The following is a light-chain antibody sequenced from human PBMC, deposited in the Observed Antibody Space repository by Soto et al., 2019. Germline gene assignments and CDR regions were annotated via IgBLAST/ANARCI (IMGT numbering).Light chain of an antibody. J-gene: IGKJ5*01. CDR2: DAS. Sequence: EIVLTQSPATLSLSPGERATLSCRASQSVSSYLAWYQQKPGQAPRLLMYDASNRATGIPARFSGSGSGTDFTLTISSLEPEDFAIYYCQHRSNWLITFGQGTRLEIK. CDR1: QSVSSY. V-gene: IGKV3-11*01. CDR3: QHRSNWLIT.